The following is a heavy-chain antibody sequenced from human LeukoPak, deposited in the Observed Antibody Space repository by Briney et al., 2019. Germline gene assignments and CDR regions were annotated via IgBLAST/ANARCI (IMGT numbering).Heavy chain of an antibody. V-gene: IGHV4-30-4*08. Sequence: SQTLSLTCTVSGGSISSGGYYWSWIRQHPGKGLEWIGYIYYSGSTYYNPSLKSRVTISVDTSKNQFSLRLSSVTAADTAVYYCARDLLNEGNHLDYWGQGTLVTVSS. D-gene: IGHD4-23*01. CDR3: ARDLLNEGNHLDY. CDR1: GGSISSGGYY. CDR2: IYYSGST. J-gene: IGHJ4*02.